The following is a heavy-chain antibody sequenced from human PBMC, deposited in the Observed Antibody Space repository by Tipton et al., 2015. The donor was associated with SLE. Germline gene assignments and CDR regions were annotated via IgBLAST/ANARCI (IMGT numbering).Heavy chain of an antibody. V-gene: IGHV3-7*01. Sequence: GSLRLSCAASGFTFSSYEMNWVRQAPGTGLEWVSNIKQGGSEKNYVDSVKGRFTISRDDAKNSVYLQLNSLRADDTAVYYCAREGIAVAGSHYYYGMDVWGQGTTVTVSS. J-gene: IGHJ6*02. CDR3: AREGIAVAGSHYYYGMDV. CDR1: GFTFSSYE. D-gene: IGHD6-13*01. CDR2: IKQGGSEK.